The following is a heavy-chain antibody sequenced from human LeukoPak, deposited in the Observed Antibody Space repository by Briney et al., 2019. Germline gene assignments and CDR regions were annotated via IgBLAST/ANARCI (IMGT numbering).Heavy chain of an antibody. Sequence: SETLSLTCAVSGYSISSGYYWGWIRQPPGKGLEWIGSRYHTGSTHYNPSLKSRVTISLDTSENQFSLKLSSVTAADTAVYYCARGPGSSWPTPYYFDYWGQGTLVTVSS. J-gene: IGHJ4*02. D-gene: IGHD6-13*01. CDR3: ARGPGSSWPTPYYFDY. CDR2: RYHTGST. CDR1: GYSISSGYY. V-gene: IGHV4-38-2*01.